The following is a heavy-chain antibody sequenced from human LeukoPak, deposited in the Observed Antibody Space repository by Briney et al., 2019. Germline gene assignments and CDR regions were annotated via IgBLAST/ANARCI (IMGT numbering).Heavy chain of an antibody. CDR3: ARGVIAVAGSYWYFDL. D-gene: IGHD6-19*01. CDR2: INHSGST. J-gene: IGHJ2*01. V-gene: IGHV4-34*01. Sequence: SETLSLTCAVYGGSFSGYYWSWIRRPPGKGLEWIGEINHSGSTNYNPSLKSRVTISVDTSKNQFSLKLSSVTAADTAVYYCARGVIAVAGSYWYFDLWGRGTLVTVSS. CDR1: GGSFSGYY.